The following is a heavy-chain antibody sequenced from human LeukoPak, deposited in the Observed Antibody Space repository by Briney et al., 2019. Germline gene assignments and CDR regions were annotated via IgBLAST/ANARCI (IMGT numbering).Heavy chain of an antibody. Sequence: GGSLRLSCAASGFTFSSYWMSWVRQAPGKGLEWVANIKQDGSEKYYVDSVKGRFTISRGNAKNSLYLQMNSLRAEDTAVYYCAREGLIALAGKNWFDPWGQGTLVTVSS. J-gene: IGHJ5*02. CDR3: AREGLIALAGKNWFDP. V-gene: IGHV3-7*01. D-gene: IGHD6-19*01. CDR2: IKQDGSEK. CDR1: GFTFSSYW.